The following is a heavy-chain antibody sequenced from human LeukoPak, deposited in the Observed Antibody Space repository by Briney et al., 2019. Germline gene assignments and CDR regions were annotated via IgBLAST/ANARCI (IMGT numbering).Heavy chain of an antibody. CDR2: ISGYNGNR. CDR3: ARADDSSGYYYPGWYFDL. J-gene: IGHJ2*01. D-gene: IGHD3-22*01. CDR1: GYTFTSYG. Sequence: ALVKVSCKASGYTFTSYGISWVRQAPGQGLEWMGWISGYNGNRNYAQKLQGRVTMTTDTSTSTAYMELRSLRSDDTAVYYCARADDSSGYYYPGWYFDLWGRGTLVTVSS. V-gene: IGHV1-18*01.